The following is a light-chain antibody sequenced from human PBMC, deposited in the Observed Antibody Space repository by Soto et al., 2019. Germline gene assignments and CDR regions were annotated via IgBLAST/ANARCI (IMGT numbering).Light chain of an antibody. Sequence: QAVLTQPASVSGSPGQSIAISCTWTSSYVGAYIYVSWYQHHPGKAPKLILYDVSARPSGVSDRFSGSKSGNTASLTISGLQPEDEADYYCSSYTSSSTEVFGTGTKVTVL. J-gene: IGLJ1*01. CDR1: SSYVGAYIY. CDR2: DVS. V-gene: IGLV2-14*03. CDR3: SSYTSSSTEV.